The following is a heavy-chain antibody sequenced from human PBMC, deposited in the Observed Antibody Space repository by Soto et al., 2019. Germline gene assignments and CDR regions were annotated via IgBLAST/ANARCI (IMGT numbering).Heavy chain of an antibody. Sequence: PGGSLRLSCAASGFTFSSYTMNWVRQAPGKGLEWVSSISSSSSYIYYADSVKGRFTISRDNAKNSLYLQMNGLRAEGTAVYYCARILIIGTTRGPYFDYWGQGTLVTVSS. CDR2: ISSSSSYI. D-gene: IGHD1-20*01. J-gene: IGHJ4*02. CDR1: GFTFSSYT. CDR3: ARILIIGTTRGPYFDY. V-gene: IGHV3-21*01.